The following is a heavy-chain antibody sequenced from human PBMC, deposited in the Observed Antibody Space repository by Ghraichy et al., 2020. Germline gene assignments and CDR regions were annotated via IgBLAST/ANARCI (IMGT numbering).Heavy chain of an antibody. CDR1: GFSFSDFA. D-gene: IGHD2-8*01. CDR3: TRGKAYCTPTTCPSDAFDL. Sequence: SCAASGFSFSDFAMNWVRQAPGKGLEWVSTISGTGGSTYYADSVRGRFTISRHNSESTLFLQMIALRGDDTATYFCTRGKAYCTPTTCPSDAFDLWAKGQWSLSLQ. J-gene: IGHJ3*01. CDR2: ISGTGGST. V-gene: IGHV3-23*01.